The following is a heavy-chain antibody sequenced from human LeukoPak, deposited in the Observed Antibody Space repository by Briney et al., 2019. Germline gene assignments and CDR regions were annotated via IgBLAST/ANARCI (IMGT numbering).Heavy chain of an antibody. CDR2: MNQDGSEK. Sequence: GGSLRLSCAASEFTFSSYWMSWVRQAPGKGLEWVANMNQDGSEKYYVDSVKGRFTISRDNAKNSLYLQMNSLRAEDTAVYYCARASRWGQGTLVTVSS. V-gene: IGHV3-7*04. CDR1: EFTFSSYW. CDR3: ARASR. J-gene: IGHJ4*02.